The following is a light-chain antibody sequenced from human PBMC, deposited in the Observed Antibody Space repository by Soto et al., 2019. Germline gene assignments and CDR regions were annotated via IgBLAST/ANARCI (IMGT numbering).Light chain of an antibody. V-gene: IGKV3-20*01. Sequence: EIVLTQSPGTLSLSPGERATLSCRASQSVSSNYLAWYQQKPGQAPRLLIYGASSRATGIADRFSGSGSGTDFTLTISRLEPEDFAVYYCQQYGNSPQTFGQGTKVEIK. CDR2: GAS. CDR3: QQYGNSPQT. CDR1: QSVSSNY. J-gene: IGKJ1*01.